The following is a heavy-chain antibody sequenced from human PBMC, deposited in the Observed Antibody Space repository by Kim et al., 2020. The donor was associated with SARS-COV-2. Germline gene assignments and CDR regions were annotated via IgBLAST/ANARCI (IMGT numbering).Heavy chain of an antibody. CDR1: GFSFSSYA. Sequence: GGSLRLSCAVSGFSFSSYAMTWVRQAPGKGLEWISFIYTGGSTTYYSDSVKGRFTIFRDDSKSTLYLPMNSLRVEDTAIYYCVTGQQWLSFDYYYGMDVWGQGTTVTVSS. CDR3: VTGQQWLSFDYYYGMDV. V-gene: IGHV3-23*03. J-gene: IGHJ6*02. D-gene: IGHD6-19*01. CDR2: IYTGGSTT.